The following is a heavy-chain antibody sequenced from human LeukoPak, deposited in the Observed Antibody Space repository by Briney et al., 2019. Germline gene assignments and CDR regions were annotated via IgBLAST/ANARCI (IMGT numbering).Heavy chain of an antibody. CDR1: GFSFSNSW. CDR3: ASQDSNNAFEI. D-gene: IGHD3-22*01. Sequence: PGGSLRLSCAASGFSFSNSWMAWVRQAPGKGLEWVANIKKDGSEKIYGDSVKGRLTISRDNAKSSLFLQMDSLRPEDTAVYYCASQDSNNAFEIWDQGTKVTVSS. CDR2: IKKDGSEK. V-gene: IGHV3-7*01. J-gene: IGHJ3*02.